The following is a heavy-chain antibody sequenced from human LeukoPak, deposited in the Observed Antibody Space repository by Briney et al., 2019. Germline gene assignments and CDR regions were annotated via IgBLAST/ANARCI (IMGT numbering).Heavy chain of an antibody. Sequence: TGGSLRLSCAASGFSFGSYAMHWVRQAPGKGLQWVAVISKDGGRTYYADSAKGRFTVSRDNSKNTLFLQTNSLRGEDTGVYYCARNHFGDFQCGDHWGQGTLVTVSS. CDR1: GFSFGSYA. CDR2: ISKDGGRT. J-gene: IGHJ5*02. CDR3: ARNHFGDFQCGDH. D-gene: IGHD4-17*01. V-gene: IGHV3-30*04.